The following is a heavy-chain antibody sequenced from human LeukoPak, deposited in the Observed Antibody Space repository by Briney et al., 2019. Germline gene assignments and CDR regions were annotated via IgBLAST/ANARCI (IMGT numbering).Heavy chain of an antibody. J-gene: IGHJ4*02. V-gene: IGHV1-69*05. Sequence: SVKVSCKASGGTFSSYAISWVRQAPGQGLEWMGGIIPIFGTANYAQKLQGRVTMTTDTSTSTAYMELRSLRSDDTAVYYCARDSKVDYWGQGTLVTVSS. CDR1: GGTFSSYA. CDR3: ARDSKVDY. CDR2: IIPIFGTA.